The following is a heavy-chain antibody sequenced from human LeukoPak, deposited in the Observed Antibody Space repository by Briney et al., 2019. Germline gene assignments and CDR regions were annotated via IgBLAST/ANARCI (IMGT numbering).Heavy chain of an antibody. CDR3: ARQYYYDSSGYSEAAGFDY. Sequence: SETLSLTCTVSGYSISSGYYWGWIRQSPGKGLQWIGYMYHTGRTDYHPSLKSRLTISLDTSKNQFSLKLSSVTAADTAVYYCARQYYYDSSGYSEAAGFDYWGQGTLVTVSS. J-gene: IGHJ4*02. D-gene: IGHD3-22*01. V-gene: IGHV4-38-2*02. CDR2: MYHTGRT. CDR1: GYSISSGYY.